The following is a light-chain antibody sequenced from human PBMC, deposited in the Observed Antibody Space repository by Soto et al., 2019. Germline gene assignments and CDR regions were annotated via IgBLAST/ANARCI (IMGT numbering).Light chain of an antibody. CDR2: GAS. V-gene: IGKV3-20*01. CDR3: QQYGSSPRT. CDR1: QSVSSN. J-gene: IGKJ1*01. Sequence: EIVMTQAPDTLSVSPGERPTLSCRASQSVSSNLAWYQQKPGQXPRXXIYGASSRATGIPDRFSGSGSGTDFTLTISRLEPEDFAVYYCQQYGSSPRTFGQGTKVDIK.